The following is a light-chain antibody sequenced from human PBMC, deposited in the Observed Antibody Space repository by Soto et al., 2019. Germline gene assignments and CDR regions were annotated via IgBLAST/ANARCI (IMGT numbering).Light chain of an antibody. CDR2: GAS. Sequence: IQLTQSPSSLSASVGDRVTITCRASPAIASFLAWYQQKPGTAPKLLIYGASTLQSGVPSRFSGSRSGTDYTLTIASLQPEDIGTYFCQQYNNLPYTFGQGTKLDIK. V-gene: IGKV1-9*01. CDR3: QQYNNLPYT. J-gene: IGKJ2*01. CDR1: PAIASF.